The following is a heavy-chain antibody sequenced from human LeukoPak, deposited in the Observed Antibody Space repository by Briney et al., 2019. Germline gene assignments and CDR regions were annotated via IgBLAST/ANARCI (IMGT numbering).Heavy chain of an antibody. Sequence: GASVKVSCKASGGTFSSYAISWVRQAPGQGLEWMGRIIPILGIANYAQKFQGRVTITADKSTSTAYMELSSLRSEDTAVYYCARRNYYDSSGYSPDCYYGMDVWGQGTTVTVSS. D-gene: IGHD3-22*01. V-gene: IGHV1-69*04. J-gene: IGHJ6*02. CDR2: IIPILGIA. CDR3: ARRNYYDSSGYSPDCYYGMDV. CDR1: GGTFSSYA.